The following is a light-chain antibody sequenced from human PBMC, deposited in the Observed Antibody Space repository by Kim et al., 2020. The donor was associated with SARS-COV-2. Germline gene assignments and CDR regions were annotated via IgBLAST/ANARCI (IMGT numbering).Light chain of an antibody. Sequence: QSVLTQPASVSGSPGQSITISCTGTSSDVGGYNYVSWYQQHPGKAPKLMIYDVSKRPSGVSNRFSGSKSGNTASLTISGLQAEDEADYYCSSYTSSSTLVFCGGTQLTVL. J-gene: IGLJ3*02. V-gene: IGLV2-14*01. CDR2: DVS. CDR1: SSDVGGYNY. CDR3: SSYTSSSTLV.